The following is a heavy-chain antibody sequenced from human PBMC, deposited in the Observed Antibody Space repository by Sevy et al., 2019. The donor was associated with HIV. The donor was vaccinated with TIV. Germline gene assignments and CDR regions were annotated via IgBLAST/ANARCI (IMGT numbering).Heavy chain of an antibody. CDR1: GFTFSTYW. CDR3: ARPRVGPHDESDV. CDR2: IKQVGSER. J-gene: IGHJ3*01. D-gene: IGHD1-26*01. Sequence: GRSLRLSCAASGFTFSTYWMSWVRQAPGKGLEWVANIKQVGSERYYVDSVKGRFTISRDNAKNSLFLQMNSLRADDTAVYYCARPRVGPHDESDVWGQGTMVTVSS. V-gene: IGHV3-7*03.